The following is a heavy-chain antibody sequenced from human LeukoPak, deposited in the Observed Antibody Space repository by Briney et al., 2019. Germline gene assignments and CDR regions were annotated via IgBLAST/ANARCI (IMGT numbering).Heavy chain of an antibody. D-gene: IGHD3-22*01. CDR1: GFTFSSYG. Sequence: PGGTLRLSCAASGFTFSSYGMSWVRQAPGKGLEWVSAISGSGGSTYYADSVKGRFTISRDNSKNTLYLQMNSLRAEDTAVYYCAKDLTMIVVKYMDVWGKGTTVTVSS. CDR3: AKDLTMIVVKYMDV. V-gene: IGHV3-23*01. J-gene: IGHJ6*03. CDR2: ISGSGGST.